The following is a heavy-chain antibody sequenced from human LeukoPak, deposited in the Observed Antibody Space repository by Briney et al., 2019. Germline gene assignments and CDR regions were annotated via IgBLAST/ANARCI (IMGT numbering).Heavy chain of an antibody. D-gene: IGHD3-22*01. V-gene: IGHV3-21*01. Sequence: GGSLRLSCAASGFTFSSYSMNWVRQAPGKGLEWVSSISSSSSYIYYADSVKGRFTISRDNAKNTLYLQLNSLRAEDTAVYYCARSTRDSRGYYNTLDYWGLGTLVTVSS. CDR3: ARSTRDSRGYYNTLDY. CDR2: ISSSSSYI. CDR1: GFTFSSYS. J-gene: IGHJ4*02.